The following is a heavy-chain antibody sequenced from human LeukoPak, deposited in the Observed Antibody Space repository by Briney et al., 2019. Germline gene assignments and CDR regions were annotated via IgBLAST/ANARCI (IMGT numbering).Heavy chain of an antibody. CDR3: AKYRSSSWAFDY. J-gene: IGHJ4*02. Sequence: GGSLRLSCAASGFTFSSNCMRWVRQAPGKGLEWVAVISYGGNKKYYADSVEGRFTVSRDDSKNTLYLQMNSLRAEDAAVYYCAKYRSSSWAFDYWGQGTLVTVSS. CDR1: GFTFSSNC. D-gene: IGHD6-13*01. CDR2: ISYGGNKK. V-gene: IGHV3-30*18.